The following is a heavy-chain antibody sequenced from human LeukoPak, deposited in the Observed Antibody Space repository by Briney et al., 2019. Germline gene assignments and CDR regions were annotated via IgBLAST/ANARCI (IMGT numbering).Heavy chain of an antibody. V-gene: IGHV3-30*04. CDR1: GFTFSSYV. CDR2: ISYDGSNG. CDR3: ATGRELLGY. Sequence: PGGSLRLSCAASGFTFSSYVMHWVRQAPGKGLEWVAIISYDGSNGYYADSVKGRFTISRDNSKNTLYLQMNSLRAEDTAVYYCATGRELLGYWGQGTLVTVSS. J-gene: IGHJ4*02. D-gene: IGHD1-26*01.